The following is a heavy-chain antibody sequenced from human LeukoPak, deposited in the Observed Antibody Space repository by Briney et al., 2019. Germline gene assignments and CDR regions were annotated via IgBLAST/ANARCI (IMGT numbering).Heavy chain of an antibody. Sequence: SETLSLTCTVSGASISSYYWSWLRQPPGKGLEWIGYIYYSGSTSYNPSLKSRVTISVDTSKNQFSLKLCSVTAADTAVYYCARQAFCSGTSCFPFDYWGQGALVTVSP. CDR2: IYYSGST. V-gene: IGHV4-59*01. CDR3: ARQAFCSGTSCFPFDY. CDR1: GASISSYY. J-gene: IGHJ4*02. D-gene: IGHD2-2*01.